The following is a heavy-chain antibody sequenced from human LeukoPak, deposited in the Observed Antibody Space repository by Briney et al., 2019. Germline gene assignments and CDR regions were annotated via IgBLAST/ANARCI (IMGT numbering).Heavy chain of an antibody. CDR1: GGSFTKHQ. D-gene: IGHD3-22*01. V-gene: IGHV4-34*01. Sequence: SETLSLTCAVYGGSFTKHQWSWIRQPPGKGLEWIGAINDGGSTNYNPSLKSRVTISVDTSKNQFSLKLSSVTAADTAVYYCAREARYYDSSGYYASYGMDVWGQGTTVTVSS. CDR3: AREARYYDSSGYYASYGMDV. CDR2: INDGGST. J-gene: IGHJ6*02.